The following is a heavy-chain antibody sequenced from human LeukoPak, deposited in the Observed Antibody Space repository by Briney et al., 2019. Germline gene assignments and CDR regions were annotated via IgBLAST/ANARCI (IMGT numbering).Heavy chain of an antibody. CDR2: LNGDGTIT. J-gene: IGHJ4*02. Sequence: PGGSLRLSGAASGFTFSDYWMHWVRQAPGKGLVWVSRLNGDGTITIYADSVKGRFTISRDNAKNTVYLQMDSLRGEDTAVYYCARVRTTVTFDYWGQGTLVTVSS. V-gene: IGHV3-74*01. CDR1: GFTFSDYW. D-gene: IGHD4-17*01. CDR3: ARVRTTVTFDY.